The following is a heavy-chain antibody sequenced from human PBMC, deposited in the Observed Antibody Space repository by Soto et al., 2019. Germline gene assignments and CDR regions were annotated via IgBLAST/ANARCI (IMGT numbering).Heavy chain of an antibody. CDR2: IYYSGST. CDR3: ARYYDSSGLIAPNFDY. CDR1: GGSISRGDYY. D-gene: IGHD3-22*01. Sequence: SETLSLTCTVSGGSISRGDYYWSWIRQPPGKGLEWIGYIYYSGSTYYNPSLKSRVTISVDTSKNQFSLKLSSVTAADTAVYYCARYYDSSGLIAPNFDYWGQGTLVTVSS. J-gene: IGHJ4*02. V-gene: IGHV4-30-4*01.